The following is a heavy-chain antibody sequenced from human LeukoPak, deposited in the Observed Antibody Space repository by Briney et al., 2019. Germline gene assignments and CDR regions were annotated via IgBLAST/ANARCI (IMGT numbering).Heavy chain of an antibody. V-gene: IGHV3-23*01. J-gene: IGHJ4*02. CDR2: ISDSAGST. CDR1: GFTFSNYG. Sequence: PGGSLRLSCAASGFTFSNYGMNWVRQAPGKGLEWVSSISDSAGSTLYADSVKGRFTIFRDNSKNTLYLQMNSLRAGDTAIYYCAKRIQYSSSSAYFDYWGQGTLVTVSS. CDR3: AKRIQYSSSSAYFDY. D-gene: IGHD6-6*01.